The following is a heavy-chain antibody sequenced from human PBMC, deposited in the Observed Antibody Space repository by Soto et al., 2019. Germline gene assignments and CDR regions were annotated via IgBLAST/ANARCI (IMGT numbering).Heavy chain of an antibody. CDR2: ISYDAINK. Sequence: QVQVVESGGGVVQPGRSLRLSCAASGFSFSSYGMNWVRQAPGKGPEWVAVISYDAINKYYADSVKGRFTISRDNSKNTLYLHMNNLRTEDTAVYYCAKGEEMAEVVAALDYWGQGTLVTVSS. J-gene: IGHJ4*02. V-gene: IGHV3-30*18. CDR1: GFSFSSYG. D-gene: IGHD2-15*01. CDR3: AKGEEMAEVVAALDY.